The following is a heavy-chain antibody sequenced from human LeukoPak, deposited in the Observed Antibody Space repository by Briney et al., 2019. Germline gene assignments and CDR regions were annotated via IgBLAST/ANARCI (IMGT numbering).Heavy chain of an antibody. CDR3: ARGNSGSYYGFDY. V-gene: IGHV4-59*01. CDR2: IYYTGST. Sequence: PSETLSLTCTVSGDSINSYYWSRIRQPPGKGLEWIGYIYYTGSTNYNPPLKSRVTISVDTSKNQFSLKLSSVTAADTAVYYCARGNSGSYYGFDYWGQGTLVTVSS. CDR1: GDSINSYY. D-gene: IGHD1-26*01. J-gene: IGHJ4*02.